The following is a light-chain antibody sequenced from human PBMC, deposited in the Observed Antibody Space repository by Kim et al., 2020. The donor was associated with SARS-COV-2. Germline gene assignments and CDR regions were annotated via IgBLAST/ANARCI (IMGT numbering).Light chain of an antibody. Sequence: VALGQTARMTCGENNIGSENVHWYQQKPGQAPVLVIYRDTNRPSGIPERFSGSNSGNTATLTITRAQAGDEADYYCQVWDSSAGVFGGGTQLTVL. V-gene: IGLV3-9*01. CDR1: NIGSEN. CDR2: RDT. CDR3: QVWDSSAGV. J-gene: IGLJ3*02.